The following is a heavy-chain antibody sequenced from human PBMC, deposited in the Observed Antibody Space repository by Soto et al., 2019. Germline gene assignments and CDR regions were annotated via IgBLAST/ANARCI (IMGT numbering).Heavy chain of an antibody. Sequence: GGSLRLSCAASGFTFSSYGMRWVRQAPGKGLEWVANINGDGIETYFPVFVKGRFTFSRDNAHYSLYLQMNILRDEDTAVYYCARDIVVLVGATEVSDFWGQGTQVTVSS. J-gene: IGHJ4*02. D-gene: IGHD2-15*01. CDR1: GFTFSSYG. CDR2: INGDGIET. V-gene: IGHV3-7*01. CDR3: ARDIVVLVGATEVSDF.